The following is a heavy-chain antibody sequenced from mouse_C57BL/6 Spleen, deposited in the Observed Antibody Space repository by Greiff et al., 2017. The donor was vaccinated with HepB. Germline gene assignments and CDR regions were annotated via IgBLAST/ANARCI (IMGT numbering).Heavy chain of an antibody. CDR1: GFNIKDYY. Sequence: EVQLQQSGAELVKPGASVKLSCTASGFNIKDYYMHWVKQRTEQGLEWIGSIDPEDGETKYAPKFQGKATITADTSSNTAYLQLSSLTSEDTAVYYCARRRAHDYDEYYAMDYWGQGTSVTVSS. V-gene: IGHV14-2*01. D-gene: IGHD2-4*01. CDR2: IDPEDGET. CDR3: ARRRAHDYDEYYAMDY. J-gene: IGHJ4*01.